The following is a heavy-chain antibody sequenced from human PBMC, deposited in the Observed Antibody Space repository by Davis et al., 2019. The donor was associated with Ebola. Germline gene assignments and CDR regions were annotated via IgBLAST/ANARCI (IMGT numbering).Heavy chain of an antibody. CDR3: ARTTKTNIEASGLGYNSFDS. CDR1: GGSFSDYF. D-gene: IGHD2/OR15-2a*01. Sequence: SETLSLTCAVYGGSFSDYFWSWIRQPPEKGLEWIGEISHHNGYTNYNPSLSSRVAISVDSSKIQFSLKINSVTAADTATYYCARTTKTNIEASGLGYNSFDSWGQGVLVSVSS. V-gene: IGHV4-34*01. CDR2: ISHHNGYT. J-gene: IGHJ5*01.